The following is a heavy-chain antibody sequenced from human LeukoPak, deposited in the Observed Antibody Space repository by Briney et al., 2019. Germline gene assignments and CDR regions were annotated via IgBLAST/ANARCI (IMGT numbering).Heavy chain of an antibody. CDR3: ARDLPYCSSTSCYETFDI. CDR2: IYTSGST. CDR1: GGSFSGYY. Sequence: PSETLSLTCAVYGGSFSGYYWSWIRQPPGKGLEWIGRIYTSGSTNYNPSLKSRVTMSVDTSKNQFSLKLSSVTAADTAVYYCARDLPYCSSTSCYETFDIWGQGTMVTVSS. D-gene: IGHD2-2*01. V-gene: IGHV4-4*07. J-gene: IGHJ3*02.